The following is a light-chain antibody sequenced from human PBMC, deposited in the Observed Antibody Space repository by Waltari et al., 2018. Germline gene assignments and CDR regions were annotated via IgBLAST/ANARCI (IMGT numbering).Light chain of an antibody. CDR1: QSLLHSNGYNY. V-gene: IGKV2-28*01. Sequence: DXXMTQSPLSXPVTPGXPAXISCRSSQSLLHSNGYNYLDWXLQKPGQSPQLLIYLGSNRXXXXPDRFSGXGSGTDXXXXXSRVXAEDVXVYYCXQXLQTPWTXXQGTKVEIK. J-gene: IGKJ1*01. CDR3: XQXLQTPWT. CDR2: LGS.